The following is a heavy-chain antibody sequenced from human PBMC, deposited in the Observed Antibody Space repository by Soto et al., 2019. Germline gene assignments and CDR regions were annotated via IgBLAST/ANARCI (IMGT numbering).Heavy chain of an antibody. V-gene: IGHV1-46*01. CDR1: GYTFTRYY. Sequence: GASVKXSCKASGYTFTRYYIHWVRQAPGQGLEWMGIINPSAGSTSYAQKFQDRVIMTRNTSMSTAYMELSSLRSEDTAVYYCARFPYGDYYIDYWGQGTLVTVSS. CDR2: INPSAGST. J-gene: IGHJ4*02. CDR3: ARFPYGDYYIDY. D-gene: IGHD4-17*01.